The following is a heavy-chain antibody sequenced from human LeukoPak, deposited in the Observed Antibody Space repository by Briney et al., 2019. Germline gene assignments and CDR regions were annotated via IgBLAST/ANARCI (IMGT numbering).Heavy chain of an antibody. J-gene: IGHJ4*02. CDR2: IWYDGSNK. CDR1: GFTFSRHG. V-gene: IGHV3-33*01. CDR3: ARDAYGDYYFDY. Sequence: PGGSLRLSCVASGFTFSRHGMHWVRQAPGKGLEWVAVIWYDGSNKYYADSVKGRFTISRDSSKNTLYLQMNSLRAEDTAVYYCARDAYGDYYFDYWGQGTLVTVSS. D-gene: IGHD4-17*01.